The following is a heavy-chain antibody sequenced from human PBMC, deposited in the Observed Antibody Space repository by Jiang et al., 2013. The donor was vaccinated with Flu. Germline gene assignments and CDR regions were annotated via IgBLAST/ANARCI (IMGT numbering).Heavy chain of an antibody. V-gene: IGHV7-4-1*02. D-gene: IGHD6-19*01. J-gene: IGHJ4*02. CDR1: GHIFTTSP. CDR3: ATGWYFGDH. CDR2: INPDTGDP. Sequence: QSGSELRKPGASVKVSCKASGHIFTTSPVNWVRQAPGQGLEWMGWINPDTGDPTYAQGFTGRFVFSLDTSVSTAYLQISSLKAEDTAVYYCATGWYFGDHWGQGTLVTVSS.